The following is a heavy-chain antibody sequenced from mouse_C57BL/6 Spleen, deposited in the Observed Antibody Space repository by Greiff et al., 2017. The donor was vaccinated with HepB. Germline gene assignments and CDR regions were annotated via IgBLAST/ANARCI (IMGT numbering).Heavy chain of an antibody. CDR3: ARSTVVAKDY. V-gene: IGHV1-55*01. J-gene: IGHJ2*01. CDR1: GYTFTSYW. Sequence: QVQLQQPGAELVKPGASVKMSCKASGYTFTSYWITWVKQRPGQGLEWIGDIYPGSGSTNYNEKFKGKATLTADKSSSTAYMQLSSLTSEDSAVYFCARSTVVAKDYWGQGTTLTVSS. CDR2: IYPGSGST. D-gene: IGHD1-1*01.